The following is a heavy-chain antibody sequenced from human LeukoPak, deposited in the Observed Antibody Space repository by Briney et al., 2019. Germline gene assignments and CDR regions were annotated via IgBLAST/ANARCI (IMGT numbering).Heavy chain of an antibody. CDR3: ARVWNYYYYYYMDV. CDR2: ISYNGST. CDR1: GGSISSYY. D-gene: IGHD3-10*01. Sequence: SETLSLTCTVSGGSISSYYWSWIRQPPGTGLEWIGYISYNGSTNYNPSLKSRVTISVDTSKNQFSLKLSSVTAADTAVYYCARVWNYYYYYYMDVWGKGTTVTVSS. V-gene: IGHV4-59*01. J-gene: IGHJ6*03.